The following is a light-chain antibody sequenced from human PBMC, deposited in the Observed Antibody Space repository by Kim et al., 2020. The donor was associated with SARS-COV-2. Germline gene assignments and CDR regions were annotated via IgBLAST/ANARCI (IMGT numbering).Light chain of an antibody. J-gene: IGKJ2*01. CDR1: QSVSNN. Sequence: EIVMTQSPATLSVSPGERATLSCRASQSVSNNLAWYQLKPGHPPRLLIYGASTRATGVPARFSGTGSGTDFTLTVSSLQSEDFAVYYCHQYNDWPPGDTFGQGTKLEI. CDR2: GAS. V-gene: IGKV3-15*01. CDR3: HQYNDWPPGDT.